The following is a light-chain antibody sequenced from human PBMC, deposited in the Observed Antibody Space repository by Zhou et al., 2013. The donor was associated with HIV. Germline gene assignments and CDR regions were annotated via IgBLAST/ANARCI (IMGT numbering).Light chain of an antibody. CDR2: EAS. J-gene: IGKJ1*01. CDR3: QQCNSYPWT. CDR1: QNIGTW. V-gene: IGKV1-5*03. Sequence: DIQMTQSPSTLATSVGDRVTITCRASQNIGTWLAWYQQKPGKAPKILIYEASTLESGVPSRISGSGSGTEFTLTISSLQPDDFATYYCQQCNSYPWTFGQGTKVEIK.